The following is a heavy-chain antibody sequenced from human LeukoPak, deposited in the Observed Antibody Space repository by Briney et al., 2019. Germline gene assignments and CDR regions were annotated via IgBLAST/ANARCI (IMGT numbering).Heavy chain of an antibody. D-gene: IGHD5-12*01. CDR2: INHSVTT. CDR1: GGSFSGYS. Sequence: SETLSLTCAVYGGSFSGYSWTWIRQPPGKGLEWIGEINHSVTTNYNPSLKSRGAISLDSSKKQFYLNLSSVTAADTAVYFCARTTYDRPRVVRDWSRGTLVTVSS. V-gene: IGHV4-34*01. CDR3: ARTTYDRPRVVRD. J-gene: IGHJ4*02.